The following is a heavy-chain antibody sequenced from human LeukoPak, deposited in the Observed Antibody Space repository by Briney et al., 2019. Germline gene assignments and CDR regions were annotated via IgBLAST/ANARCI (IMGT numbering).Heavy chain of an antibody. J-gene: IGHJ4*02. D-gene: IGHD5-12*01. CDR3: AREGSDYDVDY. CDR2: IKSDGTTT. V-gene: IGHV3-74*01. CDR1: GFTFSTYW. Sequence: GGSLRLSCAASGFTFSTYWMHWVRQAPGKGLGWVSRIKSDGTTTSYADSVKGRFTISRDNAKNTLYLQMNSLRAEDTAVYYCAREGSDYDVDYWGQGTLVTVSS.